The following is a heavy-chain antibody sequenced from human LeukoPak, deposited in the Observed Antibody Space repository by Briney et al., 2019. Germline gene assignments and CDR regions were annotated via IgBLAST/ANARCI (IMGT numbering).Heavy chain of an antibody. CDR3: AKACGYSSGWCSVYYYYGMDV. V-gene: IGHV3-30*18. D-gene: IGHD6-19*01. Sequence: GRSLRLSCAASGFTFSSYGMHWVRQAPGKGLEWVAVISYDGSNKYYADSVKGRFTISRDNSKNTLYLQMNSLRAEDTAVYYCAKACGYSSGWCSVYYYYGMDVWGKGTTVTVSS. J-gene: IGHJ6*04. CDR2: ISYDGSNK. CDR1: GFTFSSYG.